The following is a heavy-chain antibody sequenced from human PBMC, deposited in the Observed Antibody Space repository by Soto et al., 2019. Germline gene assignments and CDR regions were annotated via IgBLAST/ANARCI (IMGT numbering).Heavy chain of an antibody. CDR1: GGSISNYY. J-gene: IGHJ4*02. CDR3: AIPVLPATAPFHY. D-gene: IGHD2-2*01. V-gene: IGHV4-59*01. Sequence: QVQLQESGPRLVKPSETLSLTCIVSGGSISNYYWSWIRQPPGKGLEWIGYIYYSGSTNYNPSLPSRVTISVDPSKTPFSLKLSSVTAADTPVYSSAIPVLPATAPFHYLGQGTLVTVSS. CDR2: IYYSGST.